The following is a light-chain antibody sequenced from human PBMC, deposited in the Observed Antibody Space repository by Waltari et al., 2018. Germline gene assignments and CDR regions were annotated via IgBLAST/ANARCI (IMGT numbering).Light chain of an antibody. CDR1: QGISTY. J-gene: IGKJ1*01. CDR3: LQYNSHPWT. CDR2: AAS. V-gene: IGKV1-17*01. Sequence: DIQMTQSPSSLSASAGDTVTITCRASQGISTYLNWYQQKPGKTPKRLIYAASSLESRVPSRFSGSGSGTDFTLTISSLQPEDFATYYCLQYNSHPWTFGQGTKVEIK.